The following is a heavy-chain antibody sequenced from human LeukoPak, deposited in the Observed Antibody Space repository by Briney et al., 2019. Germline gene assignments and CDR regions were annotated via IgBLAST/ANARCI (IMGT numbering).Heavy chain of an antibody. CDR2: ISYDGSNK. V-gene: IGHV3-30*18. Sequence: PGRSLRLSCAASGFTFSSYGMHWVRRGPGKGLEWVAVISYDGSNKYYADSVKGRVTISRDNSKNTLYLQMNSLRAEDTAVYYCAKYSSSSNDYYGMDVWGQGTTVTVSS. D-gene: IGHD6-6*01. J-gene: IGHJ6*02. CDR1: GFTFSSYG. CDR3: AKYSSSSNDYYGMDV.